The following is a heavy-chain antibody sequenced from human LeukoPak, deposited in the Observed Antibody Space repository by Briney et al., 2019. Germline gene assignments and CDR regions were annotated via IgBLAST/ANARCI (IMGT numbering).Heavy chain of an antibody. J-gene: IGHJ4*02. CDR1: GFTFRRHW. CDR3: AREEEMATNTDY. D-gene: IGHD5-24*01. V-gene: IGHV3-74*01. Sequence: GGSLRLSCAASGFTFRRHWMHRVRQAPGKGLVWVSRINGDGSATYYADSVKGRFSISRDNPKNTLYLHMHSLRADDTAVYYCAREEEMATNTDYWGQGTLVTASS. CDR2: INGDGSAT.